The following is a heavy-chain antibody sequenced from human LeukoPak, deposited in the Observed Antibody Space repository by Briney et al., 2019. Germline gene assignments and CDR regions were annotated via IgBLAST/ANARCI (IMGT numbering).Heavy chain of an antibody. V-gene: IGHV4-61*02. CDR2: IYRGGST. CDR3: ARSSGYSYGRRWFDY. CDR1: GGSISSDNYY. D-gene: IGHD5-18*01. J-gene: IGHJ4*02. Sequence: SETLSLTCTVSGGSISSDNYYWSWIRQPAGKGLEWIGRIYRGGSTNYNLSLKSRVTISVDTSKNQFSLKLSFVTAADTAVYYCARSSGYSYGRRWFDYWGQGTLVTVSS.